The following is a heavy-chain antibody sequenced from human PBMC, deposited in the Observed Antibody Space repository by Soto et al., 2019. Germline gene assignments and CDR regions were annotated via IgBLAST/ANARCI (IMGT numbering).Heavy chain of an antibody. CDR1: GGSISSYY. D-gene: IGHD3-16*01. Sequence: SETLSLTCTVSGGSISSYYWSWIRQPPGKGLEWIGYIDYSGSTNYNPSLKSRVTISVDTSKNQFSLKLSSVTAADTAVYYCARGLGHYVWSNQVYYFDYWGQGTLVTVSS. J-gene: IGHJ4*02. V-gene: IGHV4-59*12. CDR2: IDYSGST. CDR3: ARGLGHYVWSNQVYYFDY.